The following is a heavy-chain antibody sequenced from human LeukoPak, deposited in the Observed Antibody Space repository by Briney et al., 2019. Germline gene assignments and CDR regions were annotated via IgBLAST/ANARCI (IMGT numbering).Heavy chain of an antibody. V-gene: IGHV3-21*01. CDR3: ARDIDEGFDY. CDR1: GFTFSSYR. Sequence: GGSLRLSCAASGFTFSSYRMNWVRQAPGKGLEWVSSISSSSSYIYYADSVKGRFTISRDNAKNSLYLQMNSLRAEDTAVYYCARDIDEGFDYWGQGTLVTVSS. D-gene: IGHD3-16*02. J-gene: IGHJ4*02. CDR2: ISSSSSYI.